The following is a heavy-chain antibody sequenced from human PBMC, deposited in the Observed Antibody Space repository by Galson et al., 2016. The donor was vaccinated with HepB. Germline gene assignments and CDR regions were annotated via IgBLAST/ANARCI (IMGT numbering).Heavy chain of an antibody. V-gene: IGHV4-61*01. J-gene: IGHJ5*02. CDR2: VYYSGST. D-gene: IGHD6-19*01. CDR3: ARVIGVAVTGAGYWFDP. Sequence: SETLSLTCTVSGGSVSSSSYHWSWIRQPPGKGLEWIGYVYYSGSTKNNPSLKSRVAISVDTSKNQFSLELTSVTAADTAVYYCARVIGVAVTGAGYWFDPWGQGTLVTVSS. CDR1: GGSVSSSSYH.